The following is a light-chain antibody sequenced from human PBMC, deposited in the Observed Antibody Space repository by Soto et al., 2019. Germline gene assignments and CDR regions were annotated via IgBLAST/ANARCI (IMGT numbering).Light chain of an antibody. CDR3: QLYDSSPWT. CDR2: DTS. Sequence: EIVLTQSPGTLSLSPGERATLSCRASQSVSSSYLAWYQQTPGQAPRLLVYDTSYRATGVPDRFSGSGSGTDFTLTISRLEPEDSAVYYCQLYDSSPWTFGQGTKVEIK. CDR1: QSVSSSY. J-gene: IGKJ1*01. V-gene: IGKV3-20*01.